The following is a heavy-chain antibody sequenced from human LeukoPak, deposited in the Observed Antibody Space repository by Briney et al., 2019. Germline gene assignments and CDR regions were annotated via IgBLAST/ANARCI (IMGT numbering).Heavy chain of an antibody. CDR1: GFTFSSHA. CDR3: AKGLAVAGHFDY. CDR2: ISGSGGST. J-gene: IGHJ4*02. V-gene: IGHV3-23*01. Sequence: GGSLRLSCAASGFTFSSHAMIWARQAPGKGREGGSAISGSGGSTYYADSVKGRFTISRDKSKNTLYLQMNSLRAEDTAVYYCAKGLAVAGHFDYWGQGTLVTVSS. D-gene: IGHD6-19*01.